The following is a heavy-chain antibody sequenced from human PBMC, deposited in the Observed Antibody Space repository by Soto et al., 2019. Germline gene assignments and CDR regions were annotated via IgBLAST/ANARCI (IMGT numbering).Heavy chain of an antibody. CDR2: ISYDGSNK. D-gene: IGHD6-13*01. CDR1: GFTFSSYA. J-gene: IGHJ6*02. CDR3: AKAFSGYSSSWYSFRNKNYYYYGMDV. Sequence: GGSLRLSCAASGFTFSSYAMHWVRQAPGKGLEWVAVISYDGSNKYYADSVKGRFTISRDNSKNTLYLQMNSLRAEDTAVYYCAKAFSGYSSSWYSFRNKNYYYYGMDVWGQGTTVTVSS. V-gene: IGHV3-30-3*01.